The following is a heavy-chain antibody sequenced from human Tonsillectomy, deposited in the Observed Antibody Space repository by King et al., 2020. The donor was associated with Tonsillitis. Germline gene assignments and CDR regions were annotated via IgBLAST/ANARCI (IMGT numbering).Heavy chain of an antibody. V-gene: IGHV4-34*01. Sequence: VQLQQWGAGLLKPSETLSLTCAVYGGSFSGYCWSWVRQPPGRGLEWIGEIADSGSTNYNPSLKSRVTISIDTSKNQFSLKLSSVTAADTAVYYWSSRIAVAGDSYFDNWGQGTLVTVSS. CDR2: IADSGST. D-gene: IGHD6-19*01. CDR1: GGSFSGYC. J-gene: IGHJ4*02. CDR3: SSRIAVAGDSYFDN.